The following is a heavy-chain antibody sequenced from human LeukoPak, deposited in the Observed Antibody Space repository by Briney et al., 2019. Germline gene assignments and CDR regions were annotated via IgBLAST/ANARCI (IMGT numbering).Heavy chain of an antibody. CDR2: INHSGST. CDR3: ARRVCSSTGCPMLDY. V-gene: IGHV4-34*01. CDR1: GGSFSGYY. Sequence: SETLSLTCAVYGGSFSGYYWSWIRQPPGKGLEWIGEINHSGSTNYNPSLKSRVTISVDTSKNQFSLKLSSVTAADTAVYYCARRVCSSTGCPMLDYWGQGTLVTVSS. D-gene: IGHD2-2*01. J-gene: IGHJ4*02.